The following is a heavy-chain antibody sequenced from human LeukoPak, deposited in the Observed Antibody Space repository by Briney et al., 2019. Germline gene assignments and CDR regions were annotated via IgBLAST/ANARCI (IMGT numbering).Heavy chain of an antibody. V-gene: IGHV3-30*02. J-gene: IGHJ4*02. CDR3: AKDGPPYSSGWYPDY. D-gene: IGHD6-19*01. Sequence: GGSLTLSCAASGFTFDCCGMHWVRQAPGKGLEWVTFIRYDESNKYYADSVKGRFTISRDSSKNTLYLQMNSLRPEDTAVYYCAKDGPPYSSGWYPDYWGQGTLITVS. CDR1: GFTFDCCG. CDR2: IRYDESNK.